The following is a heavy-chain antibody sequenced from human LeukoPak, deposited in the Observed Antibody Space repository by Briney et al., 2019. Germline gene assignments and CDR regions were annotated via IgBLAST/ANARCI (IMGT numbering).Heavy chain of an antibody. Sequence: SETLSLTYIVSGGPISSSFWSWIRQSPGKGLEWIGYIYYSGSTNYNPSLKSRVTISVDTSKNQVSLRLSSVTAADTAVYYCARASWTGGLQPSGQGTLVTVSS. J-gene: IGHJ5*02. D-gene: IGHD3/OR15-3a*01. CDR3: ARASWTGGLQP. CDR2: IYYSGST. CDR1: GGPISSSF. V-gene: IGHV4-59*08.